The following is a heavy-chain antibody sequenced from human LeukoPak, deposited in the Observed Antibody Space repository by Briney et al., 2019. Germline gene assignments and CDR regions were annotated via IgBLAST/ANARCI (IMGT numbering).Heavy chain of an antibody. V-gene: IGHV3-74*01. J-gene: IGHJ4*02. CDR1: GFTFSSYW. D-gene: IGHD1-26*01. CDR3: ARDLLGWELHYFDY. CDR2: INSDGSST. Sequence: GGSLRLSCAASGFTFSSYWMHWVRQAPGKGLVWVSRINSDGSSTSYADSVKGRFSISRDNAKNSLYLQMNSLRAEDTAVYYCARDLLGWELHYFDYWGQGTLVTVSS.